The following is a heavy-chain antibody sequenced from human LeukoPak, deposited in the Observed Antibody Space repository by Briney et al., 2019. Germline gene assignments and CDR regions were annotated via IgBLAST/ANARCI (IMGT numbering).Heavy chain of an antibody. CDR1: GFTFSSYG. D-gene: IGHD5-18*01. CDR3: ATSDTAMATPVGY. V-gene: IGHV3-30*02. Sequence: GGSLRLSCAASGFTFSSYGMHWVRQAPGKGLEWVTFIRYDGSNKYYADSVKGRFTISRDNSKNTLYLQMNSLRSDDTAVYYCATSDTAMATPVGYWGQGTLVTVSS. CDR2: IRYDGSNK. J-gene: IGHJ4*02.